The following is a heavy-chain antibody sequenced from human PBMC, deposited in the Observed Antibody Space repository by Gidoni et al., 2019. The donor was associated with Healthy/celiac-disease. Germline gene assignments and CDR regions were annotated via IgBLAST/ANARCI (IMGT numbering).Heavy chain of an antibody. CDR2: IYPGDSDT. CDR1: GYSCTSYW. J-gene: IGHJ3*02. Sequence: EVQLVQSGAEVKKPGESLKSSGKGSGYSCTSYWIGWVRQMPGKGLEWMGIIYPGDSDTRYSPSFQGQVTISADKSISTAYLQWSSLKASDTAMYYCTRRRGYMVQGGDAFDIWGQGTMVTVSS. V-gene: IGHV5-51*01. D-gene: IGHD3-10*01. CDR3: TRRRGYMVQGGDAFDI.